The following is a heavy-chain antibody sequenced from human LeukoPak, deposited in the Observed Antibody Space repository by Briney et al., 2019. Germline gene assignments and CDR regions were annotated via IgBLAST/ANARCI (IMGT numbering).Heavy chain of an antibody. J-gene: IGHJ4*02. D-gene: IGHD6-19*01. CDR2: ISYDGSNK. CDR1: GFTFSSYA. Sequence: GRSLRLSCAASGFTFSSYAMHWVRQAPGKGLEWVAVISYDGSNKYYADSVKGRFTISRDNSKNTLYLQMNSLRAEDTAVYYCARQWLVPAVGHFDYWGQGTLVTVSS. V-gene: IGHV3-30-3*01. CDR3: ARQWLVPAVGHFDY.